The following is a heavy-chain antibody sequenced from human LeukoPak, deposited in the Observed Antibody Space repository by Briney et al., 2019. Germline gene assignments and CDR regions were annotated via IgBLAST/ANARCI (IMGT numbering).Heavy chain of an antibody. CDR3: AKDPGRFVVVPAAIDY. D-gene: IGHD2-2*02. J-gene: IGHJ4*02. CDR2: ISYDGSNK. CDR1: GFTFSSYG. Sequence: GGSLRLSCAASGFTFSSYGMHWVRQAPGKGLEWVAVISYDGSNKYYVDSVKGRFTIFRDNSKNTLYLQMNSLRAEDTAVYYCAKDPGRFVVVPAAIDYWGQGTLVTVSS. V-gene: IGHV3-30*18.